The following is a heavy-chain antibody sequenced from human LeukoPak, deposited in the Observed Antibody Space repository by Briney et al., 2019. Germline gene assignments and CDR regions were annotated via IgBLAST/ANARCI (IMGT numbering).Heavy chain of an antibody. CDR2: ISGSGGST. CDR3: ASTLPSDSSGYYYVGYFDY. Sequence: GGSLRLSCAASGFTFSSYAMSWVRQAPGKGLEWVSAISGSGGSTYYADSVKGRFTISRDNSKNTLYLQMNSLRAEDTAVYYCASTLPSDSSGYYYVGYFDYWGQGTLVTVSS. V-gene: IGHV3-23*01. J-gene: IGHJ4*02. CDR1: GFTFSSYA. D-gene: IGHD3-22*01.